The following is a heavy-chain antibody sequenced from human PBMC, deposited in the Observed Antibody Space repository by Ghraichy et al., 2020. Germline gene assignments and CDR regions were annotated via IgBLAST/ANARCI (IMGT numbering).Heavy chain of an antibody. CDR1: GGTFSSYA. J-gene: IGHJ6*03. D-gene: IGHD2-21*02. CDR3: ARPSHPTYCGGDCYSEDYYYYYMDV. Sequence: SVKVSCKASGGTFSSYAISWVRQAPGQGLEWMGGIIPIFGTANYAQKFQGRVTITADESTSTAYMELSSLRSEDTAVYYCARPSHPTYCGGDCYSEDYYYYYMDVWGKGTTVTVSS. V-gene: IGHV1-69*13. CDR2: IIPIFGTA.